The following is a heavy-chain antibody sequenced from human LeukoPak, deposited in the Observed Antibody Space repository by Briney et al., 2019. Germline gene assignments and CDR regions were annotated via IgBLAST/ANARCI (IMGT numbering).Heavy chain of an antibody. CDR2: IYYSGST. V-gene: IGHV4-59*01. J-gene: IGHJ3*02. CDR1: GGSISSYY. Sequence: PSETLSLTCTVSGGSISSYYWSWIRQPPGKGLEWIGYIYYSGSTNYNPSLKSRVTISVDTSKNQFSLKLSSVTAADTAVYYCARASLDYDSSGYYYPAFDIWGQGTMVTVSS. D-gene: IGHD3-22*01. CDR3: ARASLDYDSSGYYYPAFDI.